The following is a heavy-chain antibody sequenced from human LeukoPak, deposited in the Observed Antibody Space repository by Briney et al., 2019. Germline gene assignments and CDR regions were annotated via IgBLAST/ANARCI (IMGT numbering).Heavy chain of an antibody. CDR1: GYTFTSYA. D-gene: IGHD6-13*01. J-gene: IGHJ4*02. V-gene: IGHV1-2*02. CDR2: INPISGGT. CDR3: ATIAAANTY. Sequence: ASVKVSCKASGYTFTSYAMNWVRQAPGQGLEWMGWINPISGGTNYAQKFQGRVTMTRDTSISTAYMELRGLRSDDTAVFYCATIAAANTYWGQGTLVTVSS.